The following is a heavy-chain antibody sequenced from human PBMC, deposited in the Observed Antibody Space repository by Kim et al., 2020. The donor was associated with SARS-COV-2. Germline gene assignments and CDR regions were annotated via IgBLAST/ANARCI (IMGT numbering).Heavy chain of an antibody. V-gene: IGHV1-18*01. CDR3: ARDTRGSGGYYNIAPDD. CDR2: ISAYNGNT. CDR1: GYTFTSYG. Sequence: ASVKVSCKASGYTFTSYGISWVRQAPGQGLEWMGWISAYNGNTNYAQKLQGRVTMTTDTSTSTAYMELRSLRSDDTAVYYCARDTRGSGGYYNIAPDDWGQGTLVTVSS. J-gene: IGHJ4*02. D-gene: IGHD3-10*01.